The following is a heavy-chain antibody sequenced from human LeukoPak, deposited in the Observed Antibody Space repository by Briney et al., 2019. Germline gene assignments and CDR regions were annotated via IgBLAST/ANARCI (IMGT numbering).Heavy chain of an antibody. V-gene: IGHV3-30-3*01. Sequence: TGRSLRLSWAASGLTFSSYAMHWVRQAPGKGLEWVAVISFDGSNKYYTDSVKGRFTISRDNSKNSLYLQMNSLRAEDTVVYYCARDSYGMDVWGQGTTVTVSS. CDR1: GLTFSSYA. J-gene: IGHJ6*02. CDR3: ARDSYGMDV. CDR2: ISFDGSNK.